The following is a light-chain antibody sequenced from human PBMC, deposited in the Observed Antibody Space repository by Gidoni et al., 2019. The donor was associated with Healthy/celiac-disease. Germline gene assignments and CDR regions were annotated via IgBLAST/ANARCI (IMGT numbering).Light chain of an antibody. J-gene: IGLJ2*01. Sequence: SSELTQAPAVSVALEQTVRSTCQGDSLTSYYASWYQQKPGQAPVLVIYGKNNRPSGIPDRFSGSSSGNTASLTITGAHAEDEADYYCNSRDSSGNHLGVFGGGTKLTVL. V-gene: IGLV3-19*01. CDR3: NSRDSSGNHLGV. CDR2: GKN. CDR1: SLTSYY.